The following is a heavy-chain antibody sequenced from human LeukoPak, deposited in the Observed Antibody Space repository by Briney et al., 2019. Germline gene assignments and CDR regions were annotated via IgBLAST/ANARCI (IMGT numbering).Heavy chain of an antibody. CDR2: IGNSDGTT. CDR3: ARDSSSWYEYYYYYYYMDV. V-gene: IGHV3-48*04. Sequence: GGSLRLSCAASGFTFSSYVMSWVRQAPGKGLEWVSSIGNSDGTTYYADSVKGRFTISRDNAKNSLYLQMNSLRAEDTAVYYCARDSSSWYEYYYYYYYMDVWGKGTTVTVSS. J-gene: IGHJ6*03. CDR1: GFTFSSYV. D-gene: IGHD6-13*01.